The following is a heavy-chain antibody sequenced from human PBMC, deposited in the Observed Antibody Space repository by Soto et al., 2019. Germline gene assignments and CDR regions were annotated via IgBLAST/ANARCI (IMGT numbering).Heavy chain of an antibody. CDR2: IYPGGST. D-gene: IGHD2-15*01. CDR3: ARASVGPPGGGSWIMPFDF. Sequence: SETLSLTCSVSGGSISNYYWSWIRQSAGKGLEWIGRIYPGGSTNYNPSLRSRVTMSGDTSKNQVSLRLTSVTAADTAVYYWARASVGPPGGGSWIMPFDFWGQGTRVTVSS. V-gene: IGHV4-4*07. J-gene: IGHJ4*02. CDR1: GGSISNYY.